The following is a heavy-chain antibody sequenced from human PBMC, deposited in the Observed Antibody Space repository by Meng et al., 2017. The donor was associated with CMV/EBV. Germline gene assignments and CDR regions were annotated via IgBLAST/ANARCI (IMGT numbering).Heavy chain of an antibody. V-gene: IGHV4-59*01. CDR3: ATGGNWFDP. Sequence: LRLSCTVSGGSISSYYWSWIRQPPGKGLEWIGYIYYSGSTNYNPSLKSRVTISVDTSKNQFSLKLSSVTAADTAVYYCATGGNWFDPWGQGTLVTVSS. CDR2: IYYSGST. CDR1: GGSISSYY. D-gene: IGHD3-10*01. J-gene: IGHJ5*02.